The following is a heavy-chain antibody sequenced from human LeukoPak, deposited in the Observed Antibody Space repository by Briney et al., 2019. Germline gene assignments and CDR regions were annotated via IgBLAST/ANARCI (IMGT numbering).Heavy chain of an antibody. J-gene: IGHJ3*02. Sequence: SETLSLTCAVYGGSFSGYYWSWIRQPPGKGLEWIGEINHSGSTNYNPSLKSRVTISVDTSKNQFSLKLSSVTAADTAVYYCASQGIAAAGIDAFDIWGQGQWSPSLQ. D-gene: IGHD6-13*01. CDR2: INHSGST. CDR1: GGSFSGYY. V-gene: IGHV4-34*01. CDR3: ASQGIAAAGIDAFDI.